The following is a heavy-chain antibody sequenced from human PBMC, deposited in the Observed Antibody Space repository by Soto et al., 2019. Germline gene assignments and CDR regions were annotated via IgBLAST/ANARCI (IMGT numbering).Heavy chain of an antibody. CDR3: ARGYSGYDYQLRGVS. CDR1: GFTFSSYV. D-gene: IGHD5-12*01. CDR2: VSYDGNNR. Sequence: QVQLVESGGGVVQPGRSLRLSCAASGFTFSSYVMHWVRQAPGKGLEWVAIVSYDGNNRYYADSVKGRFSISRDNSKNTLYLQMNSLRAEDTAVYFCARGYSGYDYQLRGVSWGQGTLVTVSS. V-gene: IGHV3-30-3*01. J-gene: IGHJ5*02.